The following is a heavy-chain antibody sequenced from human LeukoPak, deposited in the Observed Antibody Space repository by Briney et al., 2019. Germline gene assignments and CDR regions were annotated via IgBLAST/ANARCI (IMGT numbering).Heavy chain of an antibody. V-gene: IGHV3-53*01. Sequence: GASLRLSCAASGFSFSNNYMSWVRQAPGKGLEWVSVVYSDGRTYYSDSVQGRFTISRDNSRDTLFLQMHSLRAEDTALYYCARARGVGSWYYFDYWGEGTLV. J-gene: IGHJ4*02. CDR1: GFSFSNNY. CDR3: ARARGVGSWYYFDY. CDR2: VYSDGRT. D-gene: IGHD6-13*01.